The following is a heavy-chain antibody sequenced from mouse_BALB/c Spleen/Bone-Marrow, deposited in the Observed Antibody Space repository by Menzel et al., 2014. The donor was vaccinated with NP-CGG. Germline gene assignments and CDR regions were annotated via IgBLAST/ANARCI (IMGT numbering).Heavy chain of an antibody. D-gene: IGHD3-1*01. V-gene: IGHV3-2*02. CDR2: ISSSGIT. CDR1: GYSITSAFA. Sequence: VQLKQSGPGLVRPSQSLSLTCTVTGYSITSAFAWNWIRQFPGINLEWMGYISSSGITSYNPSLKSRISITRDASKNQFLLQLNSVTTEDTATYYCARSGNFFDYWGQGTTLTVSS. CDR3: ARSGNFFDY. J-gene: IGHJ2*01.